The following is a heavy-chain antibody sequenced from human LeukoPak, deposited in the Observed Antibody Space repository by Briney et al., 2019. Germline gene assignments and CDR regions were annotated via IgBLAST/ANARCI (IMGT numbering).Heavy chain of an antibody. CDR2: IYLYGTT. D-gene: IGHD1/OR15-1a*01. V-gene: IGHV4-4*02. CDR1: IGSISSSKW. CDR3: ARQKWEQQGRDYYFNGLDV. J-gene: IGHJ6*02. Sequence: SETLSLTCSVSIGSISSSKWWSWVRQSPVKGLEWIGEIYLYGTTNYNPSFTSRVTMSVDRSRNQFSLKLISVTAADTAVYYCARQKWEQQGRDYYFNGLDVWGPGTTVIVSS.